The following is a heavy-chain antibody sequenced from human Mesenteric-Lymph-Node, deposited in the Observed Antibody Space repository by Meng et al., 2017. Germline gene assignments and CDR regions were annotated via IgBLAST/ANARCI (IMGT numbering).Heavy chain of an antibody. V-gene: IGHV3-20*04. CDR1: GFTFSSYW. CDR2: INWNGGST. CDR3: ARASSSSWYFDY. Sequence: GESLKISCAASGFTFSSYWMSWVRQAPGKGLEWVSGINWNGGSTGYADSVKGRFTISRDNAKNSLYLQMNSLRAEDTALYYCARASSSSWYFDYWGQGTLVTVSS. J-gene: IGHJ4*02. D-gene: IGHD6-13*01.